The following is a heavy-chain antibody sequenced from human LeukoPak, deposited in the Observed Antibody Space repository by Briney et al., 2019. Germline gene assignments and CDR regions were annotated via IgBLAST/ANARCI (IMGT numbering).Heavy chain of an antibody. Sequence: GGSLRLSCAASGFTFSSYGMHWVRQAPGKGLEWVAFIRYDGSNKYYADSVKGRFTISRDNSKNTLYLQMNSLRAEDTAVYYCAKDSNTTSRSPDIWGQGTMVTVSS. CDR3: AKDSNTTSRSPDI. CDR2: IRYDGSNK. V-gene: IGHV3-30*02. J-gene: IGHJ3*02. D-gene: IGHD1-1*01. CDR1: GFTFSSYG.